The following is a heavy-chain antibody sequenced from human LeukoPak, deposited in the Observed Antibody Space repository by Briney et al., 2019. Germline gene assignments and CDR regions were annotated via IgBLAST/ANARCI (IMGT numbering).Heavy chain of an antibody. CDR1: GGTFSSYA. CDR3: ARGWTTYYYGSGSYYKVDWFDP. CDR2: INPNSGGT. D-gene: IGHD3-10*01. Sequence: ASVKVSCKASGGTFSSYAISWVRQAPGQGLEWMGWINPNSGGTNYAQKFQGWVTMTRDTSISTAYMELSRLRSDDTAVYYCARGWTTYYYGSGSYYKVDWFDPWGQGTLVTVSS. J-gene: IGHJ5*02. V-gene: IGHV1-2*04.